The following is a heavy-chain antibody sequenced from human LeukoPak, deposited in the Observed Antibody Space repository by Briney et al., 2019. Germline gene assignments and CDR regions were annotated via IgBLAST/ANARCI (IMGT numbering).Heavy chain of an antibody. CDR2: ISYSGRST. V-gene: IGHV3-23*01. CDR3: VRHDRYLPY. D-gene: IGHD2-21*02. CDR1: GFRFNNYP. Sequence: GGSLRLSCAASGFRFNNYPMRGVPEAPGKGLEGVSGISYSGRSTYYSDCVKRRFPIPRDNSNNTVHLQMNNLRVDDAAFYLCVRHDRYLPYWGQGTLVTVSS. J-gene: IGHJ4*02.